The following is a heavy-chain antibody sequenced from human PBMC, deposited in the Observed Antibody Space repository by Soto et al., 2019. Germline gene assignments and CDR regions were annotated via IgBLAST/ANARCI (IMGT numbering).Heavy chain of an antibody. CDR3: ARGRDIVVVPAVMVVPDWYFDL. D-gene: IGHD2-2*01. J-gene: IGHJ2*01. V-gene: IGHV4-59*01. Sequence: SETLTLTCTVSGAAISSYYWSWIRQPPGKGLEWIGYIYYRGRRNYNPSLKSRVTISVDTSKNLFSMKVSAVTATDTALHYCARGRDIVVVPAVMVVPDWYFDLWGRGTLVT. CDR2: IYYRGRR. CDR1: GAAISSYY.